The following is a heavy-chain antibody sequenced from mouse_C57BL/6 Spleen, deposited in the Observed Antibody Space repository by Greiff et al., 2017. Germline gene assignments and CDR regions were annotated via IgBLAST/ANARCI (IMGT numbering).Heavy chain of an antibody. V-gene: IGHV14-4*01. J-gene: IGHJ1*03. D-gene: IGHD2-5*01. CDR1: GFNIKDDY. CDR3: TTSYYSNYGYFDV. Sequence: VQLQQSGAELVRPGASVKLSCTASGFNIKDDYMHWVKQRPEQGLEWIGWIDPENGDSEYASKFQGKATITADTSSNTAYLQISSLTSEDTAVYYCTTSYYSNYGYFDVWGTGTTVTVSS. CDR2: IDPENGDS.